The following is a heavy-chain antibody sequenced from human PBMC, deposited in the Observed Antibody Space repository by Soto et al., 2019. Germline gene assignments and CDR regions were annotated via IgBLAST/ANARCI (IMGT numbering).Heavy chain of an antibody. CDR1: GFTFSSYA. CDR2: ISYDGSNK. D-gene: IGHD3-22*01. V-gene: IGHV3-30-3*01. J-gene: IGHJ4*02. CDR3: ARGTYYYDSSGYYYAPFDY. Sequence: VGSLRLSCAASGFTFSSYAMHWVRQAPGKGLEWVAVISYDGSNKYYADSVKGRFTISRDNSKNTLYLQMNSLRAEDTAVYYCARGTYYYDSSGYYYAPFDYWGQGTLVTVSS.